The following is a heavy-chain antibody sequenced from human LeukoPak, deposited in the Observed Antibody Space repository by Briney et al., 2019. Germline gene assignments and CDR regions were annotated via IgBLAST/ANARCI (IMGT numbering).Heavy chain of an antibody. Sequence: GESLKISCKGSGYSFTSYWIGWVRQMPGKGLEWMGIIYPGDSDTRYSPSFQGQVTISADKSISTAYLQWSSLKASDTAMYYCARLDGTYYYDPSRYNWFDPWGQGTLVTVSS. CDR3: ARLDGTYYYDPSRYNWFDP. D-gene: IGHD3-22*01. V-gene: IGHV5-51*01. CDR2: IYPGDSDT. CDR1: GYSFTSYW. J-gene: IGHJ5*02.